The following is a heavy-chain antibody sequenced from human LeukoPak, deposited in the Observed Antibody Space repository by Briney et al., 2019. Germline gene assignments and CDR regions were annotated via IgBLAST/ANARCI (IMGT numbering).Heavy chain of an antibody. J-gene: IGHJ6*04. V-gene: IGHV3-11*06. CDR3: ARDSSAAGTSGMDV. CDR1: GFTFSDYY. D-gene: IGHD6-13*01. CDR2: ISSSSSYT. Sequence: GGSLRLSCAASGFTFSDYYMSWIRQAPGKGLEWVSYISSSSSYTNYADSVKGRFTISRDNAQNSLYLQMNSLRAEDTAVYYCARDSSAAGTSGMDVWGKGTTVTVSS.